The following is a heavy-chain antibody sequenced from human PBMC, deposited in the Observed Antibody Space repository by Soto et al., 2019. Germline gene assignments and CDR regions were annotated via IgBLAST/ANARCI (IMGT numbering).Heavy chain of an antibody. CDR1: GYTFTGYY. Sequence: QVQLVQSGAEVKKPGASVKVSCKASGYTFTGYYMHWVRQAPGQGLEWMGLINPNSGGTNYAQKFQGRVTMTRDTSISTAYMELSRLRSDDTAVYYCARDSRTTYYDSSGYPPDYWGQGTLVTVSS. CDR3: ARDSRTTYYDSSGYPPDY. J-gene: IGHJ4*02. V-gene: IGHV1-2*02. D-gene: IGHD3-22*01. CDR2: INPNSGGT.